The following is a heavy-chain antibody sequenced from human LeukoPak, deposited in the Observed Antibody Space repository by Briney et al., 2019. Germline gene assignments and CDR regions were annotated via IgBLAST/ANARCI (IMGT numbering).Heavy chain of an antibody. Sequence: SETLSLTCAVYGGSFSGYYWSWIRQPPGKGLEWIGEINHSGSTNYNPSLKSRVTISVDTSKNRFSLKLSSVTAADTAVYYCARLPQGYYYYGMDVWGQGTTVTVSS. CDR2: INHSGST. V-gene: IGHV4-34*01. CDR1: GGSFSGYY. J-gene: IGHJ6*02. CDR3: ARLPQGYYYYGMDV.